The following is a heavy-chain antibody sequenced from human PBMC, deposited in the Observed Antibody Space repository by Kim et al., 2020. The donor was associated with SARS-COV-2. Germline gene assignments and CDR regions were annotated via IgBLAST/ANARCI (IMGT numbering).Heavy chain of an antibody. CDR1: GGSISSSSYY. D-gene: IGHD6-6*01. CDR2: IYYSGST. Sequence: SETLSLTCTVSGGSISSSSYYWGWIRQPPGKGLEWIGSIYYSGSTYYNPSLKSRVTISVDTSKNQFSLKLSSVTAADTAVYYCVTCSARLRGDWFDPWGQGTLVTVSS. V-gene: IGHV4-39*01. J-gene: IGHJ5*02. CDR3: VTCSARLRGDWFDP.